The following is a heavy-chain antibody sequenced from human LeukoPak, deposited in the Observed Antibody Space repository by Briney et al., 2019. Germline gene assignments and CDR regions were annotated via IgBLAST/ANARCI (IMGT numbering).Heavy chain of an antibody. V-gene: IGHV4-39*01. CDR1: GGSISSSSYY. CDR3: ARSGSYSFWFDP. D-gene: IGHD1-26*01. Sequence: PSETLSLTCTVSGGSISSSSYYWGWIRQPPGKGLEWIGSIYYSGITYYNPSLKSRVTISVYTSKNQFSLKLSSVTAADTAVYYCARSGSYSFWFDPWGQGTLVTVSS. CDR2: IYYSGIT. J-gene: IGHJ5*02.